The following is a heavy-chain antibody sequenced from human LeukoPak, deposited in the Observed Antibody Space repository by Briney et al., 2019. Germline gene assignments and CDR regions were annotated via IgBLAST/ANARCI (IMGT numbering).Heavy chain of an antibody. D-gene: IGHD2-15*01. J-gene: IGHJ4*02. Sequence: PGGSLRLSCAASGFTFSSYAMSWVRQAPGKGLEWVSGISGSGGSTYYADSVKGRFTISRDNSKNTLYLQMNSLRAEDTAVYYCAKDSGLSGGVKVVVATDYWGQGTLVTVSS. CDR3: AKDSGLSGGVKVVVATDY. CDR2: ISGSGGST. V-gene: IGHV3-23*01. CDR1: GFTFSSYA.